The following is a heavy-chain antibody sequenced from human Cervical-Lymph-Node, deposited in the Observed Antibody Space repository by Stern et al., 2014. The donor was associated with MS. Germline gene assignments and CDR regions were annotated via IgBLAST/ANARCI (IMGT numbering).Heavy chain of an antibody. CDR1: GFTFSDHY. Sequence: EVQLLESGGGLVQPGGSLRLSCAASGFTFSDHYMDWVRQAPGKGLEWLCRSRNKGNKGNTYTTEYAPSVRGKFTISRDDSTNSLYLLMNSLAAEDTAVYYCVRVGQPLHDAFDVWGRGTMVTVAS. D-gene: IGHD1-14*01. J-gene: IGHJ3*01. CDR2: SRNKGNKGNTYTT. CDR3: VRVGQPLHDAFDV. V-gene: IGHV3-72*01.